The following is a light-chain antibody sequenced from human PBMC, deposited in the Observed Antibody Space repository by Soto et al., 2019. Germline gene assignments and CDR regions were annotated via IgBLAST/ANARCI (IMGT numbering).Light chain of an antibody. V-gene: IGKV1-5*03. Sequence: DIQMTQSPSTLSASVGDRVTITCRASQSISSWLAWYQQKPGKAPKLLIYKASTLESGVPSRFSGSGSGTEFTLTIGSLQPDDFASYYCQHYNSYPWTFGQGTKVEIK. J-gene: IGKJ1*01. CDR1: QSISSW. CDR2: KAS. CDR3: QHYNSYPWT.